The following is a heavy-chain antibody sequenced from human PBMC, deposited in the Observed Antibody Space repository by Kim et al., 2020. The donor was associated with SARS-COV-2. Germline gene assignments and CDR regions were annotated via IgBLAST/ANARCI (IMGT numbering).Heavy chain of an antibody. V-gene: IGHV3-11*04. CDR3: ARDLYYDSSGYYYYYYGMDV. J-gene: IGHJ6*02. D-gene: IGHD3-22*01. Sequence: RFTISRDNAKNSLYLQMNSLRAEDTAVYYCARDLYYDSSGYYYYYYGMDVWGQGTTVTVSS.